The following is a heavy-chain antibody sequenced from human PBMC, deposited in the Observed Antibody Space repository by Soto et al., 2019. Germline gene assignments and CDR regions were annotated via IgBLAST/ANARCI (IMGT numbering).Heavy chain of an antibody. CDR3: AKCTVDTLVTSGWCTWLDT. V-gene: IGHV3-23*01. D-gene: IGHD6-19*01. CDR1: GFTFSSSA. CDR2: IRGTNGNT. Sequence: EVQLLESGGGLVQPGGSLRLSCAASGFTFSSSAMSWVRQAPGKGLEWVSAIRGTNGNTHYAESVKGRLTISRDNSKNTLYLQMNFLRAEDTAVYYCAKCTVDTLVTSGWCTWLDTWGQGTLVIVSS. J-gene: IGHJ5*02.